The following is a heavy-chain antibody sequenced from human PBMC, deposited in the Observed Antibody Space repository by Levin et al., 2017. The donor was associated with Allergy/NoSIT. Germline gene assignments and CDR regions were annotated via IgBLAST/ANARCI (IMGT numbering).Heavy chain of an antibody. D-gene: IGHD4-23*01. V-gene: IGHV1-18*01. CDR3: ARGATVGDS. CDR2: ISPYNGNT. CDR1: GYTFSNYN. Sequence: GESLKISCQASGYTFSNYNINWVRQAPGQGLEWMGRISPYNGNTNYAEKFQGRVTMTTDTSTNTAYLELRSLRSDDSAVYFCARGATVGDSWGQGTLVTVSS. J-gene: IGHJ4*02.